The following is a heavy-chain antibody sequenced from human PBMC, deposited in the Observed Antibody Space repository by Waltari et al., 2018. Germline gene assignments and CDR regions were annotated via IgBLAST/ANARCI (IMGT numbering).Heavy chain of an antibody. V-gene: IGHV4-39*01. CDR1: GGSISSSSYY. Sequence: QLQLQESGPGLVKPSETLSLPCTVSGGSISSSSYYWGWIRQPPGKGLEWIGSIYYSGSTYYNPSLKSRVTISVDTSKNQFSLKLSSVTAADTAVYYCARRGHIVVVPAYDYWGQGTLVTVSS. J-gene: IGHJ4*02. D-gene: IGHD2-2*01. CDR2: IYYSGST. CDR3: ARRGHIVVVPAYDY.